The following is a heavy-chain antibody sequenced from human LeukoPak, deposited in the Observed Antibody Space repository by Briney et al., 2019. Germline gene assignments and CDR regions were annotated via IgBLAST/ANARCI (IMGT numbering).Heavy chain of an antibody. D-gene: IGHD5-12*01. CDR2: ISVNGGST. J-gene: IGHJ4*02. CDR1: GFTFSSYA. V-gene: IGHV3-23*01. Sequence: GGSLRLSCAASGFTFSSYAMSWVRQAPGKGLEWVSAISVNGGSTNYADSVKGRFTISRDNSKNTLYLQMTSLRAEDTAVYYCAEPAGYSGYDFSGYWGQGTLVTVSS. CDR3: AEPAGYSGYDFSGY.